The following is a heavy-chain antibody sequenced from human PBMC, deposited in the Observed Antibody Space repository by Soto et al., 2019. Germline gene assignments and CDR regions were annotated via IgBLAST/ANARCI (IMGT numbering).Heavy chain of an antibody. V-gene: IGHV1-69*13. Sequence: EASVKVSCKASGGTFSSYAISWVRQAPGQGLEWMGGIIPIFGTANYAQKFQGRVTITADESTSTAYMELSSLRSEDTAVYYCARAGGYSGYDSVYYFDYWGQGTLVTVSS. CDR2: IIPIFGTA. CDR1: GGTFSSYA. CDR3: ARAGGYSGYDSVYYFDY. J-gene: IGHJ4*02. D-gene: IGHD5-12*01.